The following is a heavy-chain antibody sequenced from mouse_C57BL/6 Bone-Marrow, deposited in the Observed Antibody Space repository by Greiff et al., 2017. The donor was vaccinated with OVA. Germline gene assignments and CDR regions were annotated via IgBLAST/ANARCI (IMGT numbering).Heavy chain of an antibody. D-gene: IGHD2-10*01. Sequence: EVQVVESGGDLVKPGGSLKLSCAASGFTFSSYGMSWVRQTPDKRLEWVATISSGGSYTYYPDSVKGRFTISRDNAKNTLYLQMSSLKSEDTAMYYCARQPTWGQGTLVTVSA. CDR2: ISSGGSYT. CDR1: GFTFSSYG. J-gene: IGHJ3*01. CDR3: ARQPT. V-gene: IGHV5-6*01.